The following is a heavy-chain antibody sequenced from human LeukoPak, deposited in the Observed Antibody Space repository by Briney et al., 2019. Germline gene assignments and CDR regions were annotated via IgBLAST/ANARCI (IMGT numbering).Heavy chain of an antibody. J-gene: IGHJ4*02. CDR2: FYISGST. CDR3: ARDFLLQSEGLFDY. Sequence: SETLSPTCTVSGGSISSYYWSWIRQPAGKGLEWIGRFYISGSTNYNPSLKSRVTMSVDTSKNQFSLRLNSVTAADTAVYYCARDFLLQSEGLFDYWGQGTLVTVSS. CDR1: GGSISSYY. D-gene: IGHD4-11*01. V-gene: IGHV4-4*07.